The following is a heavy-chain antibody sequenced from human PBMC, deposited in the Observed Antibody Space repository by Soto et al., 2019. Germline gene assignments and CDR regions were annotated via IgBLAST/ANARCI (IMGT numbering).Heavy chain of an antibody. Sequence: GGSLRLSWAASGFSFSISPMHWVRQAPGKGPEWVALISYDGTNKFYADSVKGRFTISRDNSKSTLYLQVDSLRPEDAAVYYCARDPKTSGGQHWAFNYLDSWGQGTLVTVSS. V-gene: IGHV3-30-3*01. D-gene: IGHD2-15*01. J-gene: IGHJ4*02. CDR1: GFSFSISP. CDR2: ISYDGTNK. CDR3: ARDPKTSGGQHWAFNYLDS.